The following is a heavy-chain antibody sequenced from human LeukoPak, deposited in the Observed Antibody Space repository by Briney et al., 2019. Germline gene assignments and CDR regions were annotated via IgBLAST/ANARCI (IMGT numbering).Heavy chain of an antibody. CDR2: INHSGST. J-gene: IGHJ4*02. CDR3: ARGHGLRRSHRRDDY. D-gene: IGHD1-14*01. CDR1: GGSFSGYY. Sequence: PSETLSLTCAVYGGSFSGYYWSWIRQPPGKGLEWIGEINHSGSTNYNPSPKSRVTISVDTSKNQFSLKLSPVTAADTAVYYCARGHGLRRSHRRDDYWGQGTLVTVSS. V-gene: IGHV4-34*01.